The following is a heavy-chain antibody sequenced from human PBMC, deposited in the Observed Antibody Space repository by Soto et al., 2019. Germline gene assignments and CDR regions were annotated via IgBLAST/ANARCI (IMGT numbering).Heavy chain of an antibody. V-gene: IGHV3-48*01. CDR1: GFTFSSYS. CDR3: ASLEDYRNYEFDC. J-gene: IGHJ4*02. D-gene: IGHD4-4*01. Sequence: EVQLVESGGGLVQPGGSMRLSCAASGFTFSSYSMNWVRQAPGKRLEWVSYISSSSSTIYYADSEKGRFTIARDNAKNSLYLQMNSMRAEDTAVYYCASLEDYRNYEFDCWGQGTLVTVSS. CDR2: ISSSSSTI.